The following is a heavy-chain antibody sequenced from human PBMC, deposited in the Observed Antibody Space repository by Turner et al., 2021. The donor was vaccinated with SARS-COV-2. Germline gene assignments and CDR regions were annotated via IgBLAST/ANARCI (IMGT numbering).Heavy chain of an antibody. V-gene: IGHV3-23*01. CDR2: ISGSGTTI. CDR3: AKRGHCSSIACILES. D-gene: IGHD2-2*01. CDR1: GFTFSTYA. Sequence: EVQLLESGGGLVQPGESLRLSCAASGFTFSTYAMSWVRQAPGKGLEWVSIISGSGTTIYDADSVKGRFTISRDNSKNTVYLQMNSLRAEDTALYYCAKRGHCSSIACILESWGQGTLVTVSS. J-gene: IGHJ5*02.